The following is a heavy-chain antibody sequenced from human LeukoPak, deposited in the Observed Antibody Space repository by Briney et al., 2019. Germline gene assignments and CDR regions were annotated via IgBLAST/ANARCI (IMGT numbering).Heavy chain of an antibody. CDR2: INEDNSYI. CDR3: TRCQHIGTHYSCSWVH. D-gene: IGHD2-21*01. CDR1: GFTFSSYS. Sequence: GGSLRLSCAASGFTFSSYSMNWVRQAPGKGLECVSSINEDNSYIRYAVSVRGRFTISRDNAKNSLYLQMNSLTAEDTAVYYCTRCQHIGTHYSCSWVHCGQGNLVTVSS. V-gene: IGHV3-21*01. J-gene: IGHJ4*02.